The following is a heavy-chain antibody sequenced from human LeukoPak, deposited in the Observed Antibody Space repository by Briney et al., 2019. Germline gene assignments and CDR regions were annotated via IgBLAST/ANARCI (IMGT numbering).Heavy chain of an antibody. CDR1: GGSISSYY. V-gene: IGHV4-59*08. D-gene: IGHD1-7*01. CDR2: IYYTGST. J-gene: IGHJ6*02. CDR3: ARNYDPSPHDYYYYSMDV. Sequence: PSETLSLTCTVSGGSISSYYWNWIRQPPGKGLEWIGYIYYTGSTNYNPSLKSRVTVSVDTSKNQFSLKLSSVTAADTAVYYCARNYDPSPHDYYYYSMDVWGQGTTVTVSS.